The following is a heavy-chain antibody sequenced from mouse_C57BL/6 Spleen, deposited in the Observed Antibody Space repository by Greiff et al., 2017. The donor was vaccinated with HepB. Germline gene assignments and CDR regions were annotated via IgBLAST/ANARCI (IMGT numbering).Heavy chain of an antibody. V-gene: IGHV1-81*01. CDR2: IYPRSGNT. Sequence: QVQLQQSGAELARPGASVKLSCKASGYTFTSYGISWVKQRTGQGLEWIGEIYPRSGNTYYNEKFKGKATLTADKSSSTAYMELRSLTSEDSAVYFCAGGGGSSPWYFDVWGTGTTVTVSS. CDR3: AGGGGSSPWYFDV. D-gene: IGHD1-1*01. CDR1: GYTFTSYG. J-gene: IGHJ1*03.